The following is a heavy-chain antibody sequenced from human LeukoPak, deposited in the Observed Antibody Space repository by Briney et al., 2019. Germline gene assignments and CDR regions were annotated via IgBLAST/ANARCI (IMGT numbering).Heavy chain of an antibody. CDR3: ARNYYDSSGYYYFYLDY. Sequence: SETLSLTCTVSGGSISSSSYYWGWIRQPPGKGLEWIGSIYYSGSTYYNPSLKSRVTISVDTSKNQFSLKLSSVTAADTAVYYCARNYYDSSGYYYFYLDYWGQGTLVTVSS. CDR1: GGSISSSSYY. CDR2: IYYSGST. D-gene: IGHD3-22*01. J-gene: IGHJ4*02. V-gene: IGHV4-39*07.